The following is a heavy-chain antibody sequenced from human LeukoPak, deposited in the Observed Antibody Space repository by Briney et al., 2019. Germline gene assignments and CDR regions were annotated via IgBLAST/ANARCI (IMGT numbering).Heavy chain of an antibody. Sequence: GESLRLSCAASGFTFSSYGMHWVRQAPGKGLGWVAVMWYDGTTKYYADSVKGRFTISRVNSKNTLYLQMDSLRAEDTAVYYCAKDGAASTYFDYWGPGTLVTVSS. CDR2: MWYDGTTK. V-gene: IGHV3-33*06. J-gene: IGHJ4*02. D-gene: IGHD4/OR15-4a*01. CDR3: AKDGAASTYFDY. CDR1: GFTFSSYG.